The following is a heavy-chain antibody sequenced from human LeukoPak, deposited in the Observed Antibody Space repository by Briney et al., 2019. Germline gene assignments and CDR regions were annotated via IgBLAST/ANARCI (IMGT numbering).Heavy chain of an antibody. CDR3: ARNTYYDFWSGYYREYYYYYGMAV. D-gene: IGHD3-3*01. CDR1: GYTFTSYG. V-gene: IGHV1-18*01. CDR2: ISAYNGNT. Sequence: ASVKVSCKASGYTFTSYGISWVRQAPGQGLEWMGWISAYNGNTNYAQKLQGRVTMTTDTSTSTAYMELRSLRSDDTAVYYCARNTYYDFWSGYYREYYYYYGMAVWGQGTTVTVSS. J-gene: IGHJ6*02.